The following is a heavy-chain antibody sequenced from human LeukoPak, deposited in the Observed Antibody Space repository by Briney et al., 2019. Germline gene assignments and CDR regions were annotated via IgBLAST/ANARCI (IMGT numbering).Heavy chain of an antibody. CDR1: GFTFSSYA. J-gene: IGHJ4*02. D-gene: IGHD4-4*01. CDR3: AKTDYSNVGYYFGY. V-gene: IGHV3-23*01. CDR2: ICCSGGST. Sequence: GGSLRLSCAASGFTFSSYAMHWVRQAPGKGLEWVAAICCSGGSTYYADSVKGRFTISRDNSKNTLYLQMNSLRAEDTAVYYCAKTDYSNVGYYFGYWGQGTLVTVSS.